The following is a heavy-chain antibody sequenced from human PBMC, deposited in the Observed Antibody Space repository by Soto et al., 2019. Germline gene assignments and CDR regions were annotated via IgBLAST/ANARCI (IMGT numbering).Heavy chain of an antibody. Sequence: PSETLSLPCTVSGGSISSYYWSWIRQPPGKGLEWIGYIYYSGSTNCNPSLKSRVTISVDTSKNQFSLKLSSVTAADTAVYYCARGDSSSVDYYYGMDVWGQGTTVTVSS. J-gene: IGHJ6*02. D-gene: IGHD6-6*01. CDR3: ARGDSSSVDYYYGMDV. CDR1: GGSISSYY. CDR2: IYYSGST. V-gene: IGHV4-59*01.